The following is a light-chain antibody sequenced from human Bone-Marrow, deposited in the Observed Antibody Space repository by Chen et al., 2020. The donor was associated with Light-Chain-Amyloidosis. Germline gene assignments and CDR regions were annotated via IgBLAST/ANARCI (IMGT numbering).Light chain of an antibody. Sequence: SYELTQPPSVSVSPGQTARITCSGHDLPTKYAYLYQQKPGQAPVLVIHRDTERPSGISERFPGSSSGTTATLTISGVQAEDEADYHCQSADSSGTYEVIFGGGTKLTVL. V-gene: IGLV3-25*03. CDR1: DLPTKY. J-gene: IGLJ2*01. CDR2: RDT. CDR3: QSADSSGTYEVI.